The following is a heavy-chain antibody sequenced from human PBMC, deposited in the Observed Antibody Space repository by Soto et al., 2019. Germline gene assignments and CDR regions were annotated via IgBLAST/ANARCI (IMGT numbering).Heavy chain of an antibody. D-gene: IGHD3-9*01. V-gene: IGHV4-4*07. CDR3: AGDLRVGPEEYLDF. J-gene: IGHJ4*02. CDR1: GGSISGHY. Sequence: QVQLQESGPGLVKPSETLSLTCTVSGGSISGHYWSWIRQPAGKGLEWIGRIYSSGTTKYNPTLKSRVTMSIAPSKNQVSLRLNSVTAADTAVYYCAGDLRVGPEEYLDFWGKGTVVTVSS. CDR2: IYSSGTT.